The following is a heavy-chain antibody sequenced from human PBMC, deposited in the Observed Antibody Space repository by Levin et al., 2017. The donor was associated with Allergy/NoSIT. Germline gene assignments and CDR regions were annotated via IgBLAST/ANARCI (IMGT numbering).Heavy chain of an antibody. D-gene: IGHD3-10*01. J-gene: IGHJ4*02. CDR2: IYYSGTT. CDR3: ARQKGLGAWTFDY. CDR1: GGSIRTTLFY. V-gene: IGHV4-39*01. Sequence: SQTLSLTCTVSGGSIRTTLFYWGWIRQPPGKGLEWIGTIYYSGTTYYNPSLKSRVTISVDTSKNQFSLELSSVTAADTTVYYCARQKGLGAWTFDYWGQGTLVTVSS.